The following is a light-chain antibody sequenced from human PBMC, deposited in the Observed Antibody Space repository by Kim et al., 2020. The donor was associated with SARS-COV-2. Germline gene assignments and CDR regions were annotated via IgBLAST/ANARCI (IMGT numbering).Light chain of an antibody. CDR2: DAS. J-gene: IGKJ5*01. CDR3: QQHNSYPIT. CDR1: QGISSG. V-gene: IGKV1-17*01. Sequence: ASVGDRVTITCRASQGISSGLGWYQQNPGRAPKLLIYDASSLQSGVPSRFSGSGSGTEFTLTISSLQPEDFATYFCQQHNSYPITFGQGTQVEIK.